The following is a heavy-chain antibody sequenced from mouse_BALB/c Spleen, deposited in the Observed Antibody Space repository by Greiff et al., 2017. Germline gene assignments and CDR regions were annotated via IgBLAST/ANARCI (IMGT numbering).Heavy chain of an antibody. Sequence: QVQLQQSGPGLVQPSQSLSITCTASGFSLTSYGVHWVRQSPGKGLEWLGVIWSGGSTDYNAAFISRLSISKDNSKSQVFFKMNSLQADDTAIYYCARKGDWYFDVWGAGTTVTVSA. J-gene: IGHJ1*01. V-gene: IGHV2-4-1*01. CDR2: IWSGGST. CDR3: ARKGDWYFDV. CDR1: GFSLTSYG.